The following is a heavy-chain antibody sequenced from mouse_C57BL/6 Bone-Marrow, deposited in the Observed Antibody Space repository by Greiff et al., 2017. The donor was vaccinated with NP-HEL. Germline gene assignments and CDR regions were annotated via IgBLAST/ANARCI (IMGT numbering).Heavy chain of an antibody. CDR1: GYTFTSYW. D-gene: IGHD1-1*01. V-gene: IGHV1-52*01. CDR2: IDPSDRET. CDR3: ARGGSNYFDY. J-gene: IGHJ2*01. Sequence: VKLQQPGAELVRPGSSVKLSCKASGYTFTSYWMHWVKQRPIQGLEWIGNIDPSDRETHYNQKFKDKATLTVDKSSSTAYMQLSSLTSEDSAVYYCARGGSNYFDYWGQGTTLTVSS.